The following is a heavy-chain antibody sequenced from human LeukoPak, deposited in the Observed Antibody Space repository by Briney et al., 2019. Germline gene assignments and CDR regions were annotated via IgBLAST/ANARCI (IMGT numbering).Heavy chain of an antibody. J-gene: IGHJ4*02. CDR1: GFTFSSYS. Sequence: GGSLRLSCAASGFTFSSYSMNWVRQAPGKGLEWVSSISSSSSYIYYADSVKGRFTISRDNAKNSLYLQMNSLRAEDTAVYYCARVAGYYYSGFDYWGQGTLVTVSS. D-gene: IGHD3-22*01. CDR2: ISSSSSYI. CDR3: ARVAGYYYSGFDY. V-gene: IGHV3-21*01.